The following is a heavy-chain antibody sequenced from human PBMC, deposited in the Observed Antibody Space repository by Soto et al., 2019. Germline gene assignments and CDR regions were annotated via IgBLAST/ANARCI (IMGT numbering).Heavy chain of an antibody. D-gene: IGHD6-13*01. V-gene: IGHV3-64*01. CDR3: ARRGYGSRWPNVYMDV. CDR1: GFTCSNYE. Sequence: GGYPRLSRAAPGFTCSNYEMPWVRQAPGKRLENISGISNNAAHTDYAKSVKGRFTISRDNYENTLYLQMGSLRAEDMALYYCARRGYGSRWPNVYMDVWGKGTTVTVAS. J-gene: IGHJ6*03. CDR2: ISNNAAHT.